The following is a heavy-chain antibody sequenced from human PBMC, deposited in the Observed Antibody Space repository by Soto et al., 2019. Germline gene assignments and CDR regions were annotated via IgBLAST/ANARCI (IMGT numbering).Heavy chain of an antibody. CDR2: IKQDGSEK. Sequence: LRLSCTASGCTLSNYWMNWVRQAPEKGLEWVANIKQDGSEKNYVDSVKGRFTISRDNAKNSLYLQMNSLRVDDTAMYYCMTTVTTFGCWGQGTLVTVSS. CDR1: GCTLSNYW. D-gene: IGHD4-17*01. J-gene: IGHJ4*02. CDR3: MTTVTTFGC. V-gene: IGHV3-7*05.